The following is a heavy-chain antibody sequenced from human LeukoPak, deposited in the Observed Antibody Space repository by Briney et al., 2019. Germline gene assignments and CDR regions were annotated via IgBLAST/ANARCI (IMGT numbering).Heavy chain of an antibody. J-gene: IGHJ3*02. D-gene: IGHD6-19*01. CDR1: GFTFSSYS. V-gene: IGHV3-21*01. CDR3: AREARAVAGGAFDI. Sequence: GGSLRLSCAASGFTFSSYSMNWVRQAPGKGLEWVSSISSSSSYIYYADSVKGRFTISRDDAKNSLYLQMNSLGAEDTAVYYCAREARAVAGGAFDIWGQGTMVTVSS. CDR2: ISSSSSYI.